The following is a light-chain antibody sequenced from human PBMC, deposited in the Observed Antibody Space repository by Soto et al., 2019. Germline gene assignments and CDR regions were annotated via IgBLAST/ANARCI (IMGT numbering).Light chain of an antibody. Sequence: ETVMTQSPATLSLSPGERATLSCRASQSVSSKLVWYQQKPGQAPRFLIYGASTRATGIPSRFRGRGSGTGFTLTIDSLQSEDFAVYYCQQYNYWPPAFGGGTKVEIK. V-gene: IGKV3-15*01. CDR3: QQYNYWPPA. CDR1: QSVSSK. CDR2: GAS. J-gene: IGKJ4*01.